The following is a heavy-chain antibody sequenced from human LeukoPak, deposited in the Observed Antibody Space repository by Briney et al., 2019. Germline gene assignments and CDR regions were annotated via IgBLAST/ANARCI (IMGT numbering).Heavy chain of an antibody. D-gene: IGHD3-16*02. V-gene: IGHV3-21*01. Sequence: GGSLRLSCAGSGFTFSGYTMSWVRQAPGKGLEWVSSISSSSSYIYYADSVKGRFTISRDNAKNSLYLQMNSLRAEDTAVYYCAREARLGELSPSGYWGQGTLVTVSS. CDR2: ISSSSSYI. CDR3: AREARLGELSPSGY. J-gene: IGHJ4*02. CDR1: GFTFSGYT.